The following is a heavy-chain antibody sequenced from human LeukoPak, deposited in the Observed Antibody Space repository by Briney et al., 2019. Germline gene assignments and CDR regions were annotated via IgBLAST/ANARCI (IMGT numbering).Heavy chain of an antibody. CDR3: AKIHEDDYGDYGGMTWDWFDP. CDR2: ISGSGDST. CDR1: GFTFSSYA. Sequence: GGSLRLSCAASGFTFSSYAMSWVRQAPGKGLEWFSAISGSGDSTYYADSVKGRFTISRDNSKNTLYLQMNSLRAEDTAVYYCAKIHEDDYGDYGGMTWDWFDPWGQGTLVTVSS. V-gene: IGHV3-23*01. J-gene: IGHJ5*02. D-gene: IGHD4-17*01.